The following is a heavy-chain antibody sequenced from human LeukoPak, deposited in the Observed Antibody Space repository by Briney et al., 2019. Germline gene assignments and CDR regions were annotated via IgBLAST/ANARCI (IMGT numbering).Heavy chain of an antibody. CDR3: ARVATATFDY. V-gene: IGHV4-34*01. CDR1: GGSFSGYY. CDR2: INHSGST. Sequence: SETLSLTCAVYGGSFSGYYWSWIRQPPGKGLEWIGEINHSGSTNYNPSLKSRVTISVDTSKNQYSLKLSSVTAADTAVYYCARVATATFDYWGQGTLVTVSS. D-gene: IGHD5-24*01. J-gene: IGHJ4*02.